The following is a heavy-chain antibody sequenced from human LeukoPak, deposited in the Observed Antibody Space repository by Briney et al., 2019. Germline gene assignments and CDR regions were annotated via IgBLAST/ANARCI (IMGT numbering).Heavy chain of an antibody. J-gene: IGHJ4*02. CDR3: ASNTDSGGTERQGDY. CDR1: GFTFDDYD. CDR2: IYSGGST. D-gene: IGHD2-15*01. V-gene: IGHV3-53*01. Sequence: GGSLRLSCAAFGFTFDDYDINWVRQVPGKGLEWVSVIYSGGSTYYADSVKGRFTISRDNSKNTLYLQMNSLRAEDTAVYYCASNTDSGGTERQGDYWGQGTLVTVSS.